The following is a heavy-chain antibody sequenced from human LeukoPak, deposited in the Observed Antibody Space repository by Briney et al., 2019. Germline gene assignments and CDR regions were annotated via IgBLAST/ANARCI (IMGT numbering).Heavy chain of an antibody. CDR3: AKDTSRWFLWFDP. Sequence: GGSLRPSCAASGFTFSSYGMHWVRQAPGKGLEWVAVISYDGSDKSYADSVKGRFTISRDNSKNTLFLQMNSLRAEDTAVYYCAKDTSRWFLWFDPWGQGTLVTVSS. J-gene: IGHJ5*02. CDR1: GFTFSSYG. CDR2: ISYDGSDK. D-gene: IGHD6-13*01. V-gene: IGHV3-30*18.